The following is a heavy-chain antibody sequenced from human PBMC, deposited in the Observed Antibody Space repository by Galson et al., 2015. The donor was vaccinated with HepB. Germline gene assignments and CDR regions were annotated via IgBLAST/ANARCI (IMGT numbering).Heavy chain of an antibody. V-gene: IGHV3-7*01. Sequence: SLRLSCAASGFTFSDVWMTWVRQAPGKGLEWVANMNQDGSEIHYADSVRGRFIISRDNIKNSLFLQISPLRAEDTALYYCAKYGGDSLIDYWGQGILVTVST. CDR3: AKYGGDSLIDY. CDR1: GFTFSDVW. CDR2: MNQDGSEI. J-gene: IGHJ4*02. D-gene: IGHD2-21*02.